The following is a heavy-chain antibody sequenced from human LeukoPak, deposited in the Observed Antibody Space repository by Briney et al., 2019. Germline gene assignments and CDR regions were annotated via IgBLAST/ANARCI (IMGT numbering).Heavy chain of an antibody. CDR2: MNPNSGNT. CDR3: AREDVRYSSGWGRAYYYYGMDV. Sequence: GASVKVSCKASGYTFTSYDINWVRQATGQGLEWMGWMNPNSGNTGYAQKFQGRVTMTRNTSISTAYMELSSLRSEDTAVYYCAREDVRYSSGWGRAYYYYGMDVWGQGTTVTVSS. V-gene: IGHV1-8*01. CDR1: GYTFTSYD. J-gene: IGHJ6*02. D-gene: IGHD6-19*01.